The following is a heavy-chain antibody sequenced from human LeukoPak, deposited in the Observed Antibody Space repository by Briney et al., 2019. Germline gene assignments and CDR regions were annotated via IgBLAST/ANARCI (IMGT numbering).Heavy chain of an antibody. CDR1: GGSISGSDYY. V-gene: IGHV4-39*02. D-gene: IGHD6-13*01. J-gene: IGHJ3*02. CDR2: RYYGRNT. CDR3: ARSTGYSSSWYDFGAFDI. Sequence: SETLSLTCTVSGGSISGSDYYWAWIRQPPGKGLEWIVSRYYGRNTYYNPSLNSRVTISVDTSKNHFSLNLSSVTAADTAVYYCARSTGYSSSWYDFGAFDIWGQGTMVTVSS.